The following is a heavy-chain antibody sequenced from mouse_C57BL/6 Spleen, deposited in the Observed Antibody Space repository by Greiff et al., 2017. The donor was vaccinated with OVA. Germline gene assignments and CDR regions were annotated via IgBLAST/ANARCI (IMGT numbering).Heavy chain of an antibody. CDR2: INPGSGGT. D-gene: IGHD1-1*01. J-gene: IGHJ2*01. CDR3: ARQGFFISLDY. CDR1: GYAFTNYL. Sequence: QVQLQQSGAELVRPGTSVKVSCKASGYAFTNYLIEWVKQRPGQGLEWIGVINPGSGGTNYNEKFKGKATLTADKSSSAAFMLLSSLTSEDAAVYSSARQGFFISLDYWGQGTTLTVSS. V-gene: IGHV1-54*01.